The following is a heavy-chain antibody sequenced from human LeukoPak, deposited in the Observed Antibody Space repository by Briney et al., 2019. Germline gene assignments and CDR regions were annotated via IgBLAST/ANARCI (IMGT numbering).Heavy chain of an antibody. Sequence: ASVKVSCKDSGYTFTSYAMHWVRQAPGQRLEWMGWINAGNGNTKYSQKFQGRVTITRDTSASTAYMELSSLRSEDTAVYYCARDPSVVRGKLTLFDYWGQGTLVTVSS. D-gene: IGHD3-10*01. J-gene: IGHJ4*02. CDR2: INAGNGNT. CDR3: ARDPSVVRGKLTLFDY. V-gene: IGHV1-3*01. CDR1: GYTFTSYA.